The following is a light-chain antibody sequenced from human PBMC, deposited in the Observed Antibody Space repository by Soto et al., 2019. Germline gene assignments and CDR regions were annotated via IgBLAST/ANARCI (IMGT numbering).Light chain of an antibody. J-gene: IGKJ1*01. V-gene: IGKV1-39*01. Sequence: DIQITQSPSSLSASVGDRVTITSRASQSSSSYLNWYQQKPGKAPKLLIYAASSLQSGVPSRFSGSGSGTDFTLTISSLPPEDFATNYCKKTYSTEWKCGQGTKVDIK. CDR1: QSSSSY. CDR3: KKTYSTEWK. CDR2: AAS.